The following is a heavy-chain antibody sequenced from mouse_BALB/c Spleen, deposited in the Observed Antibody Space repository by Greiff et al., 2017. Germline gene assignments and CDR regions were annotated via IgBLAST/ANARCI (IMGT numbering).Heavy chain of an antibody. J-gene: IGHJ4*01. D-gene: IGHD2-10*01. Sequence: EVKLVESGGGLVQPGGSRKLSCAASGFTFSSFGMHWVRQAPEKGLEWVAYISSGSSTIYYADTVKGRFTISRDNPKTTLFLQMTSLRSEDTAMYYCASAYYAPYYAMDYWGQGTSVTVSS. CDR3: ASAYYAPYYAMDY. CDR2: ISSGSSTI. CDR1: GFTFSSFG. V-gene: IGHV5-17*02.